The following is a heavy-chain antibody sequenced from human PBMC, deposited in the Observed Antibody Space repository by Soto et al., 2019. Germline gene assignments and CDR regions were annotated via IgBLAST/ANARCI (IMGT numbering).Heavy chain of an antibody. J-gene: IGHJ3*02. Sequence: EVQLLESGGGLVQPGGSLRLSCAASGFTFSSYAMSWVRQAPGKGLEWVSAISGSGGSTYYADSVKGRFTISRDNSKNTQYLQMNSLRAEDTAVYYCAKVSRDGGYYKGAFDIWGQGTMVTVSS. CDR2: ISGSGGST. CDR1: GFTFSSYA. V-gene: IGHV3-23*01. CDR3: AKVSRDGGYYKGAFDI. D-gene: IGHD3-3*01.